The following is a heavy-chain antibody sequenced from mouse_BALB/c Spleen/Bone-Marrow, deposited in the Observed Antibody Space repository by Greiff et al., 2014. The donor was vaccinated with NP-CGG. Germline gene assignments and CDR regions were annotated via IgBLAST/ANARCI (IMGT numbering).Heavy chain of an antibody. Sequence: VQLQQPGPELVKPGASVKMSCKASGYTFSAYVMHWVQQTPGQGLEWIGYINPYNDGTKYNEKFKGKATLTSDKSSSTAYMELSSLTSEDSAVYYCAREGGLRRGDYYAMDYWGQGTSVTVSS. D-gene: IGHD2-4*01. CDR2: INPYNDGT. V-gene: IGHV1-14*01. CDR3: AREGGLRRGDYYAMDY. CDR1: GYTFSAYV. J-gene: IGHJ4*01.